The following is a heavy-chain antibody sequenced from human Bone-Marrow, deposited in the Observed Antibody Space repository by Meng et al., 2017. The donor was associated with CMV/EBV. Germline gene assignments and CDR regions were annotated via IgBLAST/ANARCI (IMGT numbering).Heavy chain of an antibody. CDR1: GFPFSRYA. Sequence: AGSLTLSCDVSGFPFSRYAMTWVRQTPGKGLEWVSTLNVGNAEVNYADSVKGRFTISRDSSKNTLYLQMHSLRADDSAVYYCAKDSTGGYPHFFEIWGQGALVTVSS. V-gene: IGHV3-23*01. CDR3: AKDSTGGYPHFFEI. J-gene: IGHJ4*02. CDR2: LNVGNAEV. D-gene: IGHD2-8*02.